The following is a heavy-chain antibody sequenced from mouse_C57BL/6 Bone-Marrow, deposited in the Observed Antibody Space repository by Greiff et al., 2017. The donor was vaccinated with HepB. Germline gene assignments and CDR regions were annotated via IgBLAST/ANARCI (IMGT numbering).Heavy chain of an antibody. CDR3: ASKHPSK. CDR2: IDPSDSYT. V-gene: IGHV1-59*01. Sequence: VQLQQPGAELVRPGTSVKLSCKASGYTFTSYWMHWVKQRPGQGLEWIGVIDPSDSYTNYNQKFKGKATLTVDTSSSTAYMQLSSLTSEDSAVYYCASKHPSKGGTGTTVTVSS. J-gene: IGHJ1*03. CDR1: GYTFTSYW.